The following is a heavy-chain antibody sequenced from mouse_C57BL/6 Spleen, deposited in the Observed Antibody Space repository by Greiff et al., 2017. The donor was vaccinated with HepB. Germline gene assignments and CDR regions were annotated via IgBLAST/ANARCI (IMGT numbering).Heavy chain of an antibody. CDR3: ARGGNYYAKDY. CDR1: GYSITSGYY. Sequence: EVQLVESGPGLVKPSQSLSLTCSVTGYSITSGYYWNWIRQFPGNKLEWMGYISYDGSNNYNPSLKNRISITRDTSKNQFFLKLNSVTTEDTATYYCARGGNYYAKDYGGQGTSVTVSS. J-gene: IGHJ4*01. CDR2: ISYDGSN. D-gene: IGHD2-1*01. V-gene: IGHV3-6*01.